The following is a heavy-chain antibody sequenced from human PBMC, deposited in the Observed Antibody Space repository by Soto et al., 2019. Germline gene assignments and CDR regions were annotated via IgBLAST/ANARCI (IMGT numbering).Heavy chain of an antibody. CDR1: GFSFSIYA. CDR2: ISSSSSYS. Sequence: SRGALGLSCESSGFSFSIYAMNWVRQAPGKGLDWVSSISSSSSYSHYRDSVKGRFTISRDNAKKALYLQMNSLRAEDTAVYYCARDLAVAGNIWGQGTMVTVSS. V-gene: IGHV3-21*01. CDR3: ARDLAVAGNI. J-gene: IGHJ4*02. D-gene: IGHD6-19*01.